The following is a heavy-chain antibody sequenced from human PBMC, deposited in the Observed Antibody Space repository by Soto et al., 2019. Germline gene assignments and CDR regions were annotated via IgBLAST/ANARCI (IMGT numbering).Heavy chain of an antibody. V-gene: IGHV3-9*01. J-gene: IGHJ4*02. D-gene: IGHD2-21*02. CDR3: AXHQDLNCGGDCESGFDY. Sequence: GGSLRLSWAASGFTFEYYAMHWVRQAPGKGLEWVAGISWNSGNIGFADSVKGRFTISRDNAKNSLYLQMNSLRAEDTAFYYCAXHQDLNCGGDCESGFDYWGQGTLVTVSS. CDR1: GFTFEYYA. CDR2: ISWNSGNI.